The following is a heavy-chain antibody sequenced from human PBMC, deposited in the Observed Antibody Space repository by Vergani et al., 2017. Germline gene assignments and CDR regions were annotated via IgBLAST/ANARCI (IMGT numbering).Heavy chain of an antibody. Sequence: VQLVESGGGLVQPGGSLRLSCAASGFTFSSSWMSWVRQAPGKGLEGVANIKKDGSEKYYVDSVKGRFTISRDNAKNSLYLQMNSLRDEDTAVYYCASKNYYDSSGYYNRFDYWGQGTLVTVSS. CDR1: GFTFSSSW. CDR3: ASKNYYDSSGYYNRFDY. J-gene: IGHJ4*02. D-gene: IGHD3-22*01. V-gene: IGHV3-7*01. CDR2: IKKDGSEK.